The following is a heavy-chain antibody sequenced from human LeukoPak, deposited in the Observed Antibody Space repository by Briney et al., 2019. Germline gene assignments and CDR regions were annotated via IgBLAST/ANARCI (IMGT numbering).Heavy chain of an antibody. CDR2: IWYDGSNK. Sequence: GGSLRLSCAASGFTFTSYGMHWVRQAPGKGLEWVAVIWYDGSNKYYVDSVKGRFTISRDNSKNTVYLQMNSLRGEDAAIYYRARDHNSYCSGYGCSYGMNVWGQGTTVIVSS. CDR1: GFTFTSYG. CDR3: ARDHNSYCSGYGCSYGMNV. J-gene: IGHJ6*02. V-gene: IGHV3-33*01. D-gene: IGHD2-15*01.